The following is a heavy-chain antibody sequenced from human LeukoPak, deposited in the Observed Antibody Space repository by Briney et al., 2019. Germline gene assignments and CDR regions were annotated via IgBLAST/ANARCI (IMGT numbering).Heavy chain of an antibody. V-gene: IGHV3-30*02. J-gene: IGHJ4*02. Sequence: GGSLRLSCAASGFTFSSYGMHWVRQAPGKGLEWVAFIRYDGSNKYYADSVRGRFTISRDNARKSLYLQMNSLTVEDTAYYYCAREEGPYFDCWGQGTLVTVSS. CDR3: AREEGPYFDC. CDR1: GFTFSSYG. CDR2: IRYDGSNK.